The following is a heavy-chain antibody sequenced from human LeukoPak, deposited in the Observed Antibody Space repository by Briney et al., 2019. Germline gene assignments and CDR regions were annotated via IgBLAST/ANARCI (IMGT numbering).Heavy chain of an antibody. CDR3: ARVPAAPGNDY. J-gene: IGHJ4*02. V-gene: IGHV1-2*02. D-gene: IGHD3-10*01. CDR1: GYIFTGYY. CDR2: INPNSGGT. Sequence: ASVKVSCKASGYIFTGYYMHWVRQAPGQGLEWMGWINPNSGGTNYAQKFQGRVTMTRDTSISPAYMELSRLKSDDTAVYYCARVPAAPGNDYWGQGTLVTVSS.